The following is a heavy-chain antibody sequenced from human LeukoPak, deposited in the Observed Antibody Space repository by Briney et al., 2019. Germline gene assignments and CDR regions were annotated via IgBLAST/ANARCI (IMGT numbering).Heavy chain of an antibody. Sequence: GGSLRLSCAASGFTFSTSAMHWVRQAPGKGLESVTIVAFDGTNIHYIDSVKGRFTISRDNSKNTLYLEMSSLRTEDTAVYYCVGDARGSLDYWGQGTLVTVSP. J-gene: IGHJ4*02. CDR2: VAFDGTNI. CDR3: VGDARGSLDY. CDR1: GFTFSTSA. V-gene: IGHV3-30-3*01.